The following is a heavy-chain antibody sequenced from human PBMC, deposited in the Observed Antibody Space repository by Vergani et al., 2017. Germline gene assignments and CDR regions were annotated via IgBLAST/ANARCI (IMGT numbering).Heavy chain of an antibody. V-gene: IGHV3-43*01. Sequence: EVQLVESGGVVVQPGGSLRLSCAASGFTFDDYTMHWVRQAPGKGLEWVSLISWDGGSTYYADSVKGRFTISRDNSKNSLYLQMNSLRSEDTALYYCAKGAMVRGVPFDYWGQGTLVTVSS. CDR1: GFTFDDYT. J-gene: IGHJ4*02. CDR2: ISWDGGST. CDR3: AKGAMVRGVPFDY. D-gene: IGHD3-10*01.